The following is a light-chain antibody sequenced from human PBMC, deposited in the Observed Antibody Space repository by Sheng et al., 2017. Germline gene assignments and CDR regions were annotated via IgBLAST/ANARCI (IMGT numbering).Light chain of an antibody. CDR2: RNN. Sequence: QAVLTQPPSVSKGLRQTATLTCTGNSNNVGNEGPLWLQHHQGHPPKLLCYRNNNRPSGISERFSASRSGNTASLTITGLQPEDEAEYYCSAWDSSLSAWVFGGGTKLTVL. CDR3: SAWDSSLSAWV. CDR1: SNNVGNEG. V-gene: IGLV10-54*04. J-gene: IGLJ3*02.